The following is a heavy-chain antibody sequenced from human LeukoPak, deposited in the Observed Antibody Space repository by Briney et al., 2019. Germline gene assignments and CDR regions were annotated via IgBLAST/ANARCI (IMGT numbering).Heavy chain of an antibody. V-gene: IGHV1-2*02. Sequence: WASVKVSCKASGYTFTGYYMHWVRQAPGQGLEWMGWINPNSGGTNYAQKFQGRVTMTRDTSISTAYMELSRLRSDDTAVYYCARASGDMGELSWVDYWGQGTLVTVSS. CDR2: INPNSGGT. CDR1: GYTFTGYY. J-gene: IGHJ4*02. D-gene: IGHD3-16*02. CDR3: ARASGDMGELSWVDY.